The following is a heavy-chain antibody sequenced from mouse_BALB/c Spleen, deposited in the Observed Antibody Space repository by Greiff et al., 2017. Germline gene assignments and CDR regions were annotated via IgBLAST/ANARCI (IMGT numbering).Heavy chain of an antibody. CDR1: GFTFSSYA. Sequence: EVKLVESGGGLVKPGGSLKLSCAASGFTFSSYAMSWVRQTPEKRQEWVASISSGGSTYYPDSVKGRFTISRDNARNILYLQMSSLRSEDTAMYYCARGPSYYYGSPWFAYWGQGTLVTVSA. CDR2: ISSGGST. CDR3: ARGPSYYYGSPWFAY. V-gene: IGHV5-6-5*01. D-gene: IGHD1-1*01. J-gene: IGHJ3*01.